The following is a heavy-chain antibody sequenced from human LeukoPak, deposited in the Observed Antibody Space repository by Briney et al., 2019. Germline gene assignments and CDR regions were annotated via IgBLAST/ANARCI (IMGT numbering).Heavy chain of an antibody. CDR1: GGSFSGYY. CDR2: INHSGSI. V-gene: IGHV4-34*01. D-gene: IGHD3-10*01. J-gene: IGHJ4*02. CDR3: ARGDENETRAQGY. Sequence: PSETLSLTCAVYGGSFSGYYWSWIRQPPGKGLEWIGEINHSGSINYNPSLKSRVTISVDTSKNQFSPKLSSVTAADTAVYYCARGDENETRAQGYWGQGTLVTVSS.